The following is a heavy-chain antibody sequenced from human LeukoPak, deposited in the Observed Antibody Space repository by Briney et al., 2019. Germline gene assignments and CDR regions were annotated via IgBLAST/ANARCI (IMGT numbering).Heavy chain of an antibody. Sequence: PGRSLRLSCAASGFTFDDYAMHWVRQAPGKGLEWVSGINWNSGSIGYADSVKGRFTISRDNAKNSLYLQMNSLRAEDTALYYCAKDIAGAVAGRLGPGDAFDIWGQGTMVTVSS. CDR3: AKDIAGAVAGRLGPGDAFDI. CDR1: GFTFDDYA. D-gene: IGHD6-19*01. CDR2: INWNSGSI. J-gene: IGHJ3*02. V-gene: IGHV3-9*01.